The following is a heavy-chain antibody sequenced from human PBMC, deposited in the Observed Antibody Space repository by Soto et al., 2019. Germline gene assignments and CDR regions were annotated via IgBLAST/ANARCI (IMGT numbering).Heavy chain of an antibody. D-gene: IGHD3-16*01. V-gene: IGHV3-9*01. Sequence: EVQLVESGGGLAQPGRSLRLSCAASGFTFEDYAMHWVRQVPGKGLEWVSGITWDSGSVAYVDSVQGRFTISRDNAKNSLYLQINSLRPEDTALYYFVKPRSPIWGSGQRGAFDVLGQGTMVTVPS. CDR2: ITWDSGSV. J-gene: IGHJ3*01. CDR3: VKPRSPIWGSGQRGAFDV. CDR1: GFTFEDYA.